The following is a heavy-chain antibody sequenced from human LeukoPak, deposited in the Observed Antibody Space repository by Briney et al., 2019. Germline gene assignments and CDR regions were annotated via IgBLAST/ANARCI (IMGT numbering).Heavy chain of an antibody. J-gene: IGHJ4*02. CDR1: GGSISSYY. Sequence: PSETLSLTCTVSGGSISSYYWSWIRQPPGKGLEWIGYIYYTGSTNYNPSLKSRVTMSVDASKNQSSLKLSSVTAADTAVYYCARHAYSGSYQHDYWGQGTLVTVSS. CDR2: IYYTGST. V-gene: IGHV4-59*08. CDR3: ARHAYSGSYQHDY. D-gene: IGHD1-26*01.